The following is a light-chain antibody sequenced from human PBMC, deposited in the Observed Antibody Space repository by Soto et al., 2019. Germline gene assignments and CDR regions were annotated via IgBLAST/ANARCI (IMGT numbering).Light chain of an antibody. V-gene: IGLV2-23*02. Sequence: QSVLNQPASVSGSPGQSITISCTGTSRDVGNYNLVSWYQQHPGKAPKLMIYDVSKRPSGVSNRFSGSKSGNTASLTISGLQADDGADYYCCSYAGDSYVFGTGTKVTVL. J-gene: IGLJ1*01. CDR1: SRDVGNYNL. CDR3: CSYAGDSYV. CDR2: DVS.